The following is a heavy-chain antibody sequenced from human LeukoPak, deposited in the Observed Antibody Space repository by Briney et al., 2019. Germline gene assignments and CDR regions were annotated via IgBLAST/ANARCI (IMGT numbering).Heavy chain of an antibody. V-gene: IGHV4-30-4*01. CDR2: VYSSGSA. Sequence: SETLSLTCTVSGGSISSGDYYWSWLRQPPGKGLEWIGYVYSSGSAYSNPSLKSRVIISLDTSNNQFSLKLNSVTAAGTAVYYCARDDKEFLDQYRGFDPWGQGTLVTVSS. CDR3: ARDDKEFLDQYRGFDP. D-gene: IGHD3/OR15-3a*01. J-gene: IGHJ5*02. CDR1: GGSISSGDYY.